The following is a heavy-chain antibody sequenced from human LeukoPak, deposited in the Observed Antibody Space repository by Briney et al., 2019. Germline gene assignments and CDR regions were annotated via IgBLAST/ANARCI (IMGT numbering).Heavy chain of an antibody. Sequence: GGSLRLSCAASGFTFSSYSMNWVRQAPGKGLEWVSYISSSSRTIYYADSVKGRFTISRDNAKNSLYLQVNSLRDEDTAVYYCARGSTMIVVRFDYWGQGTLVTVSS. CDR1: GFTFSSYS. CDR2: ISSSSRTI. V-gene: IGHV3-48*02. D-gene: IGHD3-22*01. CDR3: ARGSTMIVVRFDY. J-gene: IGHJ4*02.